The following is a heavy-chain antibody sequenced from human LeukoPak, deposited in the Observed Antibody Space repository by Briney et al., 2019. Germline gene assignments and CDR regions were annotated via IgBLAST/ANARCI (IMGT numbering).Heavy chain of an antibody. J-gene: IGHJ5*02. CDR3: AKDRIGTVAGTFWFDP. V-gene: IGHV3-23*01. D-gene: IGHD6-19*01. CDR1: GFTFSSYA. CDR2: ISGSGGST. Sequence: GGSLRLSCAASGFTFSSYAMSWVRQAPGKGLEWVSAISGSGGSTYYADSVEGRFTISRDNAKNSLYLQMNSLRAEDTALYYCAKDRIGTVAGTFWFDPWGQGTLVTVSS.